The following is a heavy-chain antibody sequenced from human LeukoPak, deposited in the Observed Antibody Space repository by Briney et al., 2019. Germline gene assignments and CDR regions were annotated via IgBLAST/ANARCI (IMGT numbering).Heavy chain of an antibody. CDR3: ARDRGAEAVAESDY. J-gene: IGHJ4*02. CDR1: GFTFSSYS. Sequence: GGSLRLSCAASGFTFSSYSVNWVRQAPGKGLEWASSISSSSSYIYYADSVKGRFTISRDNAKNSLYLQMNSLRAEDTAVYYCARDRGAEAVAESDYWGQGTLVTVSS. D-gene: IGHD6-19*01. V-gene: IGHV3-21*01. CDR2: ISSSSSYI.